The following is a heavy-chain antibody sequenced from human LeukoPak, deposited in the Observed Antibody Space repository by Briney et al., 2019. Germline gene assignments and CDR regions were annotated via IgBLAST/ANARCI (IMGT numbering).Heavy chain of an antibody. CDR2: ISSSSSYI. CDR3: ARDPDSYGQTACYYGMDV. CDR1: GFTFSSYS. D-gene: IGHD5-18*01. V-gene: IGHV3-21*01. Sequence: GGSLRLSCAASGFTFSSYSMNWVRQAPGKGLEWVSSISSSSSYIYYADSVKGRFTISRDNAKNSLYLQMNSLRAEDTAVYYCARDPDSYGQTACYYGMDVWGQGTTVTVSS. J-gene: IGHJ6*02.